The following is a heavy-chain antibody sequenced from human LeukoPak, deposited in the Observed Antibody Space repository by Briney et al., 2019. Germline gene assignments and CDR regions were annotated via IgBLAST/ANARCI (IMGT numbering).Heavy chain of an antibody. Sequence: SETLSLTCNVSGGSISSSDYYWGWIRQPPGKGLEWIGSIYYTGSTYSNPSLRSRVSISVHTSKNQFSLSLRSVTAADTAVYYCAREPVMVRGLEGDYWGQGTLVTVSS. J-gene: IGHJ4*02. CDR1: GGSISSSDYY. CDR2: IYYTGST. CDR3: AREPVMVRGLEGDY. D-gene: IGHD3-10*01. V-gene: IGHV4-39*07.